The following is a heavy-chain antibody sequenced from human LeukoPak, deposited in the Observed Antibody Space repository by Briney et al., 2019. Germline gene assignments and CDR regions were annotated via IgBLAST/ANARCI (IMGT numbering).Heavy chain of an antibody. CDR1: GFTFDDYA. CDR3: AKDLGQGLVRGVITYYFDY. Sequence: PGGSLRLSCAASGFTFDDYAMHWVRQAPGKGLEWVSGISWNSGSIGYADSVKGRFTISRDNAKNSLYLQMNSLRAEDTALYYCAKDLGQGLVRGVITYYFDYWGQGTLVTVSS. D-gene: IGHD3-10*01. J-gene: IGHJ4*02. CDR2: ISWNSGSI. V-gene: IGHV3-9*01.